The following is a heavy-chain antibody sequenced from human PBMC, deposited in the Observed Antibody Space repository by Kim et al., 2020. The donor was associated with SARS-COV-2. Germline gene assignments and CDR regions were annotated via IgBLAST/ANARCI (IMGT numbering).Heavy chain of an antibody. V-gene: IGHV3-33*01. J-gene: IGHJ6*01. Sequence: GGSLRLSCAASGFTFSSYGMHWVRQAPGKGLEWVAVIWYDGSNKYYADPVKGRFTISRDNSKNTLYLQMNSLRAEDTAVYYCARAPNYDSSGYSPMCYYYGMGVWGQGNTVT. D-gene: IGHD3-22*01. CDR1: GFTFSSYG. CDR2: IWYDGSNK. CDR3: ARAPNYDSSGYSPMCYYYGMGV.